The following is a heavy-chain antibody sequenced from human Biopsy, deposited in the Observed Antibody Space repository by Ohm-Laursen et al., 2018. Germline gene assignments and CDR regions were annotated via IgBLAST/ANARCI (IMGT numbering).Heavy chain of an antibody. J-gene: IGHJ5*02. Sequence: ASVTASCTASGSSFITYDVNWVRQARGQGLEWMGWMIPSSGKTGYAQRFQGRVTLTMNTSISTAYMELSGLRSEDTAVYFCARGYSRRVSIFEASIYWFDTWGQGTLVTASS. V-gene: IGHV1-8*01. CDR3: ARGYSRRVSIFEASIYWFDT. D-gene: IGHD6-6*01. CDR1: GSSFITYD. CDR2: MIPSSGKT.